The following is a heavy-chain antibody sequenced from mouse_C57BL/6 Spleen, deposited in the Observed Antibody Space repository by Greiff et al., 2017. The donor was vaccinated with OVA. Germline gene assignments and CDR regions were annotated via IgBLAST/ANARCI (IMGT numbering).Heavy chain of an antibody. CDR2: IDPEDGDT. Sequence: VQLQQSGAELVRPGASVKLSCTASGFNIKDYYMHWVKQRPEQGLEWIGRIDPEDGDTEYAPKFQGKATMTADTSSNTAYLQLSSLTSEDTAVYYCTPYGSSYEGFAYWGQGTLVTVSA. J-gene: IGHJ3*01. V-gene: IGHV14-1*01. CDR1: GFNIKDYY. D-gene: IGHD1-1*01. CDR3: TPYGSSYEGFAY.